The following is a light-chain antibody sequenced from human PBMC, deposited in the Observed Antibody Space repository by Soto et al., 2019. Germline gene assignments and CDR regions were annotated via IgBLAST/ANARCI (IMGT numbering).Light chain of an antibody. Sequence: QSVLTQPPSASGTPGQRVTISCSGSSSNIGSNTVNWYQQLPGTAPKLLIYTNNQRPSGVPDRFSGSKSGTSASLAISGLQSEDGAEYHCAAWDDSLNAVVFGGGTKLTVL. J-gene: IGLJ2*01. CDR1: SSNIGSNT. CDR2: TNN. CDR3: AAWDDSLNAVV. V-gene: IGLV1-44*01.